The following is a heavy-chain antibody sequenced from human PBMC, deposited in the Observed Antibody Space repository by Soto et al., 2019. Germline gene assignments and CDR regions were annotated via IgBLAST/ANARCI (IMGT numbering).Heavy chain of an antibody. Sequence: EVQLVESGGGLVQPGGSLKLSCAASGFTFSGSAMHWVRQASGKGLEWVGRIRNKANNYATAYAVSVKGRFTISRDDSRTTAYLQMNGLKTEDTAVYYCARGVYDFWSGHPTGLDYWGQGTVVTVSS. CDR1: GFTFSGSA. D-gene: IGHD3-3*01. J-gene: IGHJ4*02. CDR2: IRNKANNYAT. CDR3: ARGVYDFWSGHPTGLDY. V-gene: IGHV3-73*02.